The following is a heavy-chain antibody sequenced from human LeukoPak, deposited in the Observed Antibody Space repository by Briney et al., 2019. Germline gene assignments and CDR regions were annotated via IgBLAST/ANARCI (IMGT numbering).Heavy chain of an antibody. CDR1: GFTFTRSA. V-gene: IGHV1-58*02. Sequence: ASVKVSCKASGFTFTRSAMQWVRQARGQRLEWIGWIVVGSGNTNYAQKFQERVTISRDMSTSTAYMELSSLRSEDTAVYYCATEGGSGSYYGDDAFDMWGQGTMVTVSS. CDR2: IVVGSGNT. D-gene: IGHD3-10*01. CDR3: ATEGGSGSYYGDDAFDM. J-gene: IGHJ3*02.